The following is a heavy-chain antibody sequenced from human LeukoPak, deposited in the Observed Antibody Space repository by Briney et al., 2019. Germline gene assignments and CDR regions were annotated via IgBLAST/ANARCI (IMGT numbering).Heavy chain of an antibody. D-gene: IGHD6-13*01. CDR2: VYHTGNA. CDR3: ARWVSSNRNWFDP. Sequence: SETLSFTCAVSGYSISHGYYWGWVRQPPGKGLEWIGVVYHTGNAYYNPSLKSRVTTSVDTSNNQFSLRVTSVTAADTAVYYCARWVSSNRNWFDPWGQGTLVIVSS. V-gene: IGHV4-38-2*01. CDR1: GYSISHGYY. J-gene: IGHJ5*02.